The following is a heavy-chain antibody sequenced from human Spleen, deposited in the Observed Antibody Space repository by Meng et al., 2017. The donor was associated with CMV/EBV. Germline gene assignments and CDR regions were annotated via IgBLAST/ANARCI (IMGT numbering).Heavy chain of an antibody. Sequence: GESLKISCAASGFTFSSYAMNWVRQAPGKGLEWVSGITASSGSTYYADSVKGRFTISRDNSKNTLYLQMNSLRAEDTAIYYCAKVDSGSWYRGFFDYWGQGTLVTVSS. CDR1: GFTFSSYA. D-gene: IGHD6-13*01. J-gene: IGHJ4*02. CDR2: ITASSGST. CDR3: AKVDSGSWYRGFFDY. V-gene: IGHV3-23*01.